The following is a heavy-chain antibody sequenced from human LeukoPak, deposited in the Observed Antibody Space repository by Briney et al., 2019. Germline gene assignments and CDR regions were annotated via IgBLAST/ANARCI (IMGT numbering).Heavy chain of an antibody. J-gene: IGHJ4*02. CDR2: IYTSGST. D-gene: IGHD3-10*01. CDR1: GGSISSYY. V-gene: IGHV4-4*07. Sequence: SETLSLTCTVSGGSISSYYWSWIRHPAGKGLEWIGRIYTSGSTNYNPSLKSRVTMSVDTSKSQFSLKLSSVTAADTAVYYYARSVWFGELFLDYWGQGTLVTVSS. CDR3: ARSVWFGELFLDY.